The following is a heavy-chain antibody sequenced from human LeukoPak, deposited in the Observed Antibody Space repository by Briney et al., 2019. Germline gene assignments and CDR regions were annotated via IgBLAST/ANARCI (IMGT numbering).Heavy chain of an antibody. CDR3: ARGLSSAWYNIPIDY. CDR1: GYTFTSYG. V-gene: IGHV1-18*01. CDR2: ISAYNGNT. J-gene: IGHJ4*02. D-gene: IGHD6-19*01. Sequence: PRASVKVSCKASGYTFTSYGISWVRQAPGQGLEWMGWISAYNGNTNYAQKFQGRVTMTTDTSTSTAYMELRSLRSDDTAVYYCARGLSSAWYNIPIDYWGQGTLVTVSS.